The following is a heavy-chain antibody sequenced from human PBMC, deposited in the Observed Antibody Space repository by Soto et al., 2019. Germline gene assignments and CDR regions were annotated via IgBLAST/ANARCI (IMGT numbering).Heavy chain of an antibody. CDR3: TRCGRYYGDFEY. J-gene: IGHJ4*02. V-gene: IGHV3-72*01. Sequence: GGSLRLSCAGSGFTFSDYYMDWVRQAPGKGLEWVARMRDKPHSDNTEYSASVRGRFTISRDDSQNSVYLHMSSLEVEDSAVYYCTRCGRYYGDFEYWGRGTLVTVSS. D-gene: IGHD3-16*01. CDR1: GFTFSDYY. CDR2: MRDKPHSDNT.